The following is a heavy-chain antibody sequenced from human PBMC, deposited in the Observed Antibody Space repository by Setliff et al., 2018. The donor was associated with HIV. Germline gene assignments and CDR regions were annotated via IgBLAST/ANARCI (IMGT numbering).Heavy chain of an antibody. CDR1: GYTFTSYG. CDR2: ISAYNGNT. V-gene: IGHV1-18*01. CDR3: ARRVSYASSGYPLGY. D-gene: IGHD3-22*01. J-gene: IGHJ4*02. Sequence: ASVKVSCKASGYTFTSYGISWVRQAPGQGLEWMGWISAYNGNTNYAQKLQGRVTMTTDTSTSTAYMELRSLRSDDTAVYYCARRVSYASSGYPLGYWGQGTQVTVSS.